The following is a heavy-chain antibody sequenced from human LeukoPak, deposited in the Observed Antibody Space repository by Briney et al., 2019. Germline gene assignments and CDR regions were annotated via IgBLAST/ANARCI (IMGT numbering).Heavy chain of an antibody. V-gene: IGHV1-69*05. D-gene: IGHD5-18*01. CDR3: ARDLDTALGFDY. CDR2: IIPIFGTA. CDR1: GGTFSSYA. J-gene: IGHJ4*02. Sequence: SVKVSCKASGGTFSSYAISWVRQAPGQGLEWMGRIIPIFGTANYAQKFQGRVTITTDESTSTAYMELSSLRSEDTAVCYCARDLDTALGFDYWGQGTLVTVSS.